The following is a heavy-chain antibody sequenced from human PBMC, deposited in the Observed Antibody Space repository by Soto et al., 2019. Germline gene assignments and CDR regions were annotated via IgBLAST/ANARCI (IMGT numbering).Heavy chain of an antibody. J-gene: IGHJ6*02. Sequence: SETLSLTCTVSGGSISSYYWSWIRQPAGKGLEWIGRIYTSGSTNYNPSLKSRVTMSVDTSKNQFSLKLSSVTAAGTAVYYCARDDQYSSSSYYYGMDVWGQGTTVTVSS. CDR1: GGSISSYY. CDR2: IYTSGST. V-gene: IGHV4-4*07. D-gene: IGHD6-6*01. CDR3: ARDDQYSSSSYYYGMDV.